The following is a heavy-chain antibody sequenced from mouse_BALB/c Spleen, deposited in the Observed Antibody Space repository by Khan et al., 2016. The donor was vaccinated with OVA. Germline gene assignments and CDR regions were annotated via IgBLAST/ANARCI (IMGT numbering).Heavy chain of an antibody. J-gene: IGHJ2*01. V-gene: IGHV3-2*02. CDR3: ARTARIKY. Sequence: EVQLQESGPGLVKPSQSLSLTCTVTGYSITSGYGWNWIRQFPGNKLEWMGYISYSGSTNSTQPLKSRISIARDTSKNQFFLQLNSVTTEDTATYYCARTARIKYWGQGTTLTVSS. D-gene: IGHD1-2*01. CDR1: GYSITSGYG. CDR2: ISYSGST.